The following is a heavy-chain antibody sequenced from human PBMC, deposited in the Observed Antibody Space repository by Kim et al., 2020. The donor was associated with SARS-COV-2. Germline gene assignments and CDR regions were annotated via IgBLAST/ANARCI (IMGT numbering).Heavy chain of an antibody. V-gene: IGHV3-30*04. CDR2: ISYDGSNK. J-gene: IGHJ4*01. CDR1: GFTFSSYA. D-gene: IGHD5-18*01. CDR3: ARETITWIQLWLPDY. Sequence: GGSLRLSCAASGFTFSSYAMHWVRQAPGKGLEWVAVISYDGSNKYYADSVKGRFTISRDNSKNTLYLQMNSLRTEDTAVYYCARETITWIQLWLPDYWG.